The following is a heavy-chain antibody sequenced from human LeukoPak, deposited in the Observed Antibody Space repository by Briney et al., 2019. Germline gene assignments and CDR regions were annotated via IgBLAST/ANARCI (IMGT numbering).Heavy chain of an antibody. V-gene: IGHV4-39*07. CDR3: ARLPRYSGLLLGYMDV. D-gene: IGHD5-12*01. CDR2: IYYSGNT. CDR1: GGSIRSTTYY. J-gene: IGHJ6*03. Sequence: PSETLSLTCSVSGGSIRSTTYYWGWIRQPPGKGLEWIGSIYYSGNTYYSPSLMSRVTISVDTSKNQFSLKLSSVTAADTAVYYCARLPRYSGLLLGYMDVWGKGTTVTISS.